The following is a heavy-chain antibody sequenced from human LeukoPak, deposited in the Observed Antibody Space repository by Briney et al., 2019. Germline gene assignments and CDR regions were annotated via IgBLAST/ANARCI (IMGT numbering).Heavy chain of an antibody. V-gene: IGHV3-21*01. CDR2: ISSSSSYI. CDR3: ASKIGSGFDP. J-gene: IGHJ5*02. CDR1: GFTFSSYS. D-gene: IGHD1-14*01. Sequence: PGGSLRLSCAASGFTFSSYSMNWVRQAPGKGLEWVSSISSSSSYIYYADSVKGRFTISRDNAKNSLYLRMNSLRAEDTAVYYCASKIGSGFDPWGQGTLVTVSS.